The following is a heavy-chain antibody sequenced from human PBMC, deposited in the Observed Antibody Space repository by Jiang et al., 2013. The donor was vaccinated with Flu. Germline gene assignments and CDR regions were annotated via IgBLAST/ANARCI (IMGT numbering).Heavy chain of an antibody. CDR3: ARGREYSSSS. Sequence: VQLLESGGGLVQPGGSLRLSCAASGFTFSSYEMNWVRQAPGKGLEWVSHITSRDSATYYADSVRGRFTISRDNAKNSLYLQMNSLRAEDTAVYYCARGREYSSSSGGQGTLVTVSS. J-gene: IGHJ1*01. CDR2: ITSRDSAT. V-gene: IGHV3-48*03. D-gene: IGHD6-6*01. CDR1: GFTFSSYE.